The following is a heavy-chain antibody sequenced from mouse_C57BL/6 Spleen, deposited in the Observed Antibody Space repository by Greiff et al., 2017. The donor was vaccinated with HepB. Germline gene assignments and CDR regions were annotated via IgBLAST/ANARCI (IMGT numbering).Heavy chain of an antibody. J-gene: IGHJ4*01. D-gene: IGHD1-1*01. CDR1: GYSITSGYY. Sequence: VQLQQSGPGLVKPSQSLSLTCSVTGYSITSGYYWNWIRQFPGNKLEWMGYISYDGSNNYNPSLKNRISITRDTSKNQFFLKLNSVTTEDTATYYCATGGNFAMDYWGQGTSVTVSS. CDR2: ISYDGSN. CDR3: ATGGNFAMDY. V-gene: IGHV3-6*01.